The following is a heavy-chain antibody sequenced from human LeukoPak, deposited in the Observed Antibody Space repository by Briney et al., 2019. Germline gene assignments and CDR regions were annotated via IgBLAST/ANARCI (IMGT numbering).Heavy chain of an antibody. CDR2: ISSSSSYI. CDR1: GFTFSSYS. D-gene: IGHD5-18*01. Sequence: GGSLRLSCAASGFTFSSYSMNWVRQAPGKGLEWVSSISSSSSYICYADSVKGRFTISRDNAKNSLYLQMNSLRAEDTAVYYCARATDTAMGRFDYWGQGTLVTVSS. CDR3: ARATDTAMGRFDY. V-gene: IGHV3-21*01. J-gene: IGHJ4*02.